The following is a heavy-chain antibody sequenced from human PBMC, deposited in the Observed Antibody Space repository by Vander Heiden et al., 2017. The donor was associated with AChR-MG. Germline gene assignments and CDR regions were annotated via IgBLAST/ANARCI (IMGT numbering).Heavy chain of an antibody. D-gene: IGHD1-26*01. CDR3: ARTPIVGATHYFDY. J-gene: IGHJ4*02. CDR1: GFTFSRYS. Sequence: EVQLVESGGGLVKPGGSLRLSCAASGFTFSRYSMNWVRQAPGKGLEWVSSISSSSSYIYYADSVKGRFTISRDNAKNSLYLQMNSLRAEDTAVYYCARTPIVGATHYFDYWGQGTLVTVSS. CDR2: ISSSSSYI. V-gene: IGHV3-21*01.